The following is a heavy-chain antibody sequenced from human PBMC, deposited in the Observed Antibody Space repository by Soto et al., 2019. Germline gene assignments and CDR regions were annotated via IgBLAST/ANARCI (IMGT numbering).Heavy chain of an antibody. CDR2: ISSSDTII. D-gene: IGHD3-22*01. CDR1: GFTFSDYY. CDR3: ARDLGYYDSSGYFDY. J-gene: IGHJ4*02. Sequence: GGSLRLSCAASGFTFSDYYMSWIRQAPGKGLEWVSYISSSDTIISYADSVKGRFTISRDNAKNSLYLQMNSLRAEDTAVYYCARDLGYYDSSGYFDYWGQGTLVTVSS. V-gene: IGHV3-11*01.